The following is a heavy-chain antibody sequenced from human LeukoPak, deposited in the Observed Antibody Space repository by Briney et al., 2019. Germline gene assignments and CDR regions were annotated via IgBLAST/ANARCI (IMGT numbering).Heavy chain of an antibody. CDR3: ARAGNYFDTSGFHY. CDR2: ISPDDSVT. D-gene: IGHD3-22*01. J-gene: IGHJ4*02. V-gene: IGHV5-51*01. CDR1: GFTFTTFW. Sequence: GEPLKISCQASGFTFTTFWIGWVRQMPGKGLEWMGIISPDDSVTRYSPSFQGQVTISADKTISTAYLQWSSLKASDTAMYYCARAGNYFDTSGFHYWGQGTLVTVAS.